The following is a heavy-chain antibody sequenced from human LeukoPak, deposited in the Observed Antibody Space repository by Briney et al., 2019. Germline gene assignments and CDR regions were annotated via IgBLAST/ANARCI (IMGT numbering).Heavy chain of an antibody. CDR1: GFTFSGSA. CDR3: ANTVTTGGSPDY. V-gene: IGHV3-73*01. CDR2: IRSKANNYAT. Sequence: GGSLRLSCAASGFTFSGSALHWVRQASGKGLEWVGRIRSKANNYATAYAASAKGRFTISRDDSKNTAYLQMNSLKTEDTAVYYCANTVTTGGSPDYWGQGSLVTVFS. J-gene: IGHJ4*02. D-gene: IGHD4-17*01.